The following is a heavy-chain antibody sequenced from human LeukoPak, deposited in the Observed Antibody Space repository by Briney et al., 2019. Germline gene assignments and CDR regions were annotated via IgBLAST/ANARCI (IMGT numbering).Heavy chain of an antibody. CDR1: GFTFSSYS. CDR2: ISSSSSYI. Sequence: NPGGSLRLSCAASGFTFSSYSMNWVRQAPGKGLEWVSSISSSSSYIYYADSVKGRFTISRDNAKNSLYLQMNSLRAEDTAVYYCARDGGTWIQLWLDYYYYHMDVWGKGTTVTVSS. V-gene: IGHV3-21*01. D-gene: IGHD5-18*01. CDR3: ARDGGTWIQLWLDYYYYHMDV. J-gene: IGHJ6*03.